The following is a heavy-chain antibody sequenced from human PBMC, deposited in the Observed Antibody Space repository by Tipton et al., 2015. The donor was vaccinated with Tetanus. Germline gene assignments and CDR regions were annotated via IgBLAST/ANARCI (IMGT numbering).Heavy chain of an antibody. V-gene: IGHV4-61*08. Sequence: LRLTCTVSGDSVSSGGYDWGWIRQSPGKGLELIGYISNTGSTSYNPSLQSRVSMSVDTSKNQFSLRLSSVTAADTSVYYCARIVRMGDFSFFDSWGLGTLVTVSS. CDR3: ARIVRMGDFSFFDS. CDR2: ISNTGST. J-gene: IGHJ4*02. CDR1: GDSVSSGGYD. D-gene: IGHD3-16*01.